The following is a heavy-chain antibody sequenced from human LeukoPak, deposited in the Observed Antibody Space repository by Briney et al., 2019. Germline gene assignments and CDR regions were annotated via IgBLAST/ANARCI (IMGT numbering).Heavy chain of an antibody. CDR3: ARDPTAAPGKGAIY. D-gene: IGHD6-13*01. V-gene: IGHV1-18*01. Sequence: ASVKVSCKASAYTFTNYGLNWVRQAPGQGLEWMGWISAYSGYTNYAQKLQGRVTMTTDTTTSTAYMESRGLRSDDTAVYYCARDPTAAPGKGAIYWGQGTLVTVSS. CDR2: ISAYSGYT. J-gene: IGHJ4*02. CDR1: AYTFTNYG.